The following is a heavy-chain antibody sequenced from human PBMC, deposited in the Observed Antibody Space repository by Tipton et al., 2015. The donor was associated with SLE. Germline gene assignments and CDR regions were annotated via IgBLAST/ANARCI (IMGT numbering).Heavy chain of an antibody. Sequence: QVQLVQSGAEVKKPGSSVKVSCKASGGTFSSYTISWVRQAPGQGLEWMGRIIPILGIANYAQKFQGRVTLTRDTSTSTVYMELSSLTSEDTAVYYCARDGGGNSVYFQHWGQGTLVTVSS. V-gene: IGHV1-69*09. D-gene: IGHD4-23*01. CDR3: ARDGGGNSVYFQH. CDR2: IIPILGIA. J-gene: IGHJ1*01. CDR1: GGTFSSYT.